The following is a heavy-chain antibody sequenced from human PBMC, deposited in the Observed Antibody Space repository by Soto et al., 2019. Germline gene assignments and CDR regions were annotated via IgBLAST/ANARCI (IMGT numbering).Heavy chain of an antibody. CDR2: IYYSGST. Sequence: PSETLSLTCTVSGGSISSYYWSWIRQPPGKGLEWIGYIYYSGSTNYNPSLKSRVTISVDTSKNQFSLKLNSVTAADTAVYYCARDATSIRGYGFWGQGTLVTVSS. V-gene: IGHV4-59*01. CDR3: ARDATSIRGYGF. D-gene: IGHD2-15*01. CDR1: GGSISSYY. J-gene: IGHJ4*02.